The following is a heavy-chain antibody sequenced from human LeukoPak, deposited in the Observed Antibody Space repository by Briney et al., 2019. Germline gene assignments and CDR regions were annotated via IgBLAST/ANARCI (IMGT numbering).Heavy chain of an antibody. CDR1: GYTLTELS. CDR3: ATVNYYDSGGYFWRKWFDP. Sequence: ASVKVSCKVSGYTLTELSMHWVRQAPGKGLEWMGGFDPEDGETIYAQKFQGRVTMTEDTSTDTAYMELSSLRSEDTAVYYCATVNYYDSGGYFWRKWFDPWGQGTLVTVSS. D-gene: IGHD3-22*01. CDR2: FDPEDGET. J-gene: IGHJ5*02. V-gene: IGHV1-24*01.